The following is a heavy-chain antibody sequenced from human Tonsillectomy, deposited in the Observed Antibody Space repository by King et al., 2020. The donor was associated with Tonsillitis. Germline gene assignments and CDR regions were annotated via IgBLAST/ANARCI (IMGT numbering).Heavy chain of an antibody. J-gene: IGHJ4*02. V-gene: IGHV2-70*01. CDR1: GVSLSTSGMW. CDR2: IVWDDDK. CDR3: ARTQGYSSGWYEGYYFDY. Sequence: TLKECGPALVKPTQTLTLTCTFSGVSLSTSGMWVSWIRQPPGKALECLALIVWDDDKYYSQSLKTRLTITKDTSKTQVVLTITNMDPVDTATYYCARTQGYSSGWYEGYYFDYWGQGTLVTVSS. D-gene: IGHD6-19*01.